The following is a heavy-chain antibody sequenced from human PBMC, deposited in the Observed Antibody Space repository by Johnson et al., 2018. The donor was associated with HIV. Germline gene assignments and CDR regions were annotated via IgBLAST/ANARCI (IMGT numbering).Heavy chain of an antibody. CDR2: ISWNSGSI. J-gene: IGHJ3*02. D-gene: IGHD2-2*01. CDR3: ARECSSTSCYADAFDI. V-gene: IGHV3-9*01. CDR1: GFTFDDYA. Sequence: VQLVESGGGVVRPGRSLRLSCAASGFTFDDYAMHWVRQAPGKGLEWVSGISWNSGSIGYADSVKGRFTISRDNAKKSLFLLMNSLRAEDTAVYYCARECSSTSCYADAFDIWGQGTMVTVSS.